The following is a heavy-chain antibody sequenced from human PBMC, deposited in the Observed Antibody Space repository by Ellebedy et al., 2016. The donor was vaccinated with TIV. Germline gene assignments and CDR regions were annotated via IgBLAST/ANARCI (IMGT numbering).Heavy chain of an antibody. J-gene: IGHJ4*02. CDR3: ARGEETYGMGYFDY. CDR1: GFTFSSYA. V-gene: IGHV3-30-3*01. CDR2: ISYDGNNK. D-gene: IGHD4-17*01. Sequence: GESLKISCAASGFTFSSYAMHWVRQAPGKGLAWVAVISYDGNNKYYADSVKGRFTISRDNSKDTLYLQMNSLRAEDTAVYYCARGEETYGMGYFDYWGQGTLVTVSS.